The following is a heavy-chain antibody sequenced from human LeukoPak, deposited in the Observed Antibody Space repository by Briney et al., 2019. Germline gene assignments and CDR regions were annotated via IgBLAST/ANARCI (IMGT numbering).Heavy chain of an antibody. J-gene: IGHJ4*02. CDR3: ARDDRSYRGIDY. CDR2: IYYSGST. Sequence: PSETLSLTCTVSGGSLSSYYWSWIRQPPGKGLEWIAYIYYSGSTNYNPSLKSRVTIAVDTSKNQFSLKLSSVTAADTAVYYCARDDRSYRGIDYWGQGTLVTVSS. D-gene: IGHD1-26*01. CDR1: GGSLSSYY. V-gene: IGHV4-59*01.